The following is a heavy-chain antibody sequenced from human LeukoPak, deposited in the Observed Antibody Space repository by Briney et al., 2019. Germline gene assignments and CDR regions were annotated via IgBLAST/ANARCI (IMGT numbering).Heavy chain of an antibody. Sequence: SETLSLTCTVSGGSISSYYWSWIRQPPGKGLEWIGYIYYTGSTNYNPSLKSRVTISVDTSKNQFSLELSSVTAADTAVYYCARDKRDSSSFDYWGQGTRVTVSS. CDR1: GGSISSYY. V-gene: IGHV4-59*01. J-gene: IGHJ4*02. D-gene: IGHD6-6*01. CDR2: IYYTGST. CDR3: ARDKRDSSSFDY.